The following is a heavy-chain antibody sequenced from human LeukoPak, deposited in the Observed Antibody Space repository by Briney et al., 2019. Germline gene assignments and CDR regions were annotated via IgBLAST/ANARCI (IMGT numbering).Heavy chain of an antibody. Sequence: PGRSLRLSCAASGFTFSNYAMHWVRQAPGKGLEWVAVISHDGSYKYYADSVKGRFTISRDNSKNTLYLQMNSLRAEDTAVYYCAVYYDSSGYETMNAFDIWGQGTMVTVSS. J-gene: IGHJ3*02. CDR3: AVYYDSSGYETMNAFDI. CDR2: ISHDGSYK. D-gene: IGHD3-22*01. V-gene: IGHV3-30*04. CDR1: GFTFSNYA.